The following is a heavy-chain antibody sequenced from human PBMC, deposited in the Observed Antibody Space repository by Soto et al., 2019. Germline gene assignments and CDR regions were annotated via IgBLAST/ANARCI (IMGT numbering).Heavy chain of an antibody. CDR2: ISYDGSNK. Sequence: QVQPVESGGGVVQPGRSLRLSCAASGFTFSSYGMHWVRQAPGKGLEWVAVISYDGSNKYYADSVKGRFTISRDNSKNTLYLQMNSLRAEDTAVYYCAKDSIWFGELDFDLWGRGTLVTVSS. CDR3: AKDSIWFGELDFDL. V-gene: IGHV3-30*18. J-gene: IGHJ2*01. D-gene: IGHD3-10*01. CDR1: GFTFSSYG.